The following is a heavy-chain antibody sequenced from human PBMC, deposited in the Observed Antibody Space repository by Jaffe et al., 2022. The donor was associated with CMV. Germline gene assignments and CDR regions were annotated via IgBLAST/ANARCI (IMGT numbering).Heavy chain of an antibody. CDR1: GFTFSSYA. CDR2: ISGSGGST. CDR3: AKGSLVGVDTAMDFDY. V-gene: IGHV3-23*01. D-gene: IGHD5-18*01. Sequence: EVQLLESGGGLVQPGGSLRLSCAASGFTFSSYAMSWVRQAPGKGLEWVSAISGSGGSTYYADSVKGRFTISRDNSKNTLYLQMNSLRAEDTAVYYCAKGSLVGVDTAMDFDYWGQGTLVTVSS. J-gene: IGHJ4*02.